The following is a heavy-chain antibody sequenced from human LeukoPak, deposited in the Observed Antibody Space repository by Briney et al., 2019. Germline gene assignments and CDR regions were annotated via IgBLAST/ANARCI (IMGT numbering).Heavy chain of an antibody. Sequence: PGGSLRLSCVASGFILNDYYMYWIRQAPGAGLEWVSYISSSGSTIYYADSVKGRFTISRDNAKNSLYLQMNSLRAEDTAVYYCAELGITMIGGVWGKGTTVTISS. CDR3: AELGITMIGGV. CDR1: GFILNDYY. J-gene: IGHJ6*04. D-gene: IGHD3-10*02. CDR2: ISSSGSTI. V-gene: IGHV3-11*04.